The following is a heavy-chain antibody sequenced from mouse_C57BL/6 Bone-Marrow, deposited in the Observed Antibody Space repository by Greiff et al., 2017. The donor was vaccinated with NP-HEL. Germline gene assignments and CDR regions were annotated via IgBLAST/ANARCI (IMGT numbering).Heavy chain of an antibody. V-gene: IGHV1-80*01. Sequence: VQRVESGAELVKPGASVKISCKASGYAFSSYWMNWVKQRPGKGLEWIGQIYPGDGDTNYNGKFKGKATLTADKSSSTAYMQLSSLTSEDSAVYFCARKGYAYWYFDVWGTGTTVTVSS. CDR3: ARKGYAYWYFDV. CDR2: IYPGDGDT. CDR1: GYAFSSYW. J-gene: IGHJ1*03. D-gene: IGHD2-2*01.